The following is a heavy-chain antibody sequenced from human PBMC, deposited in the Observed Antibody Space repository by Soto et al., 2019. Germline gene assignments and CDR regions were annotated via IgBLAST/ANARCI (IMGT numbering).Heavy chain of an antibody. V-gene: IGHV3-48*03. Sequence: GGSLRLSCAASGFTFSNFEMHWVRQAPGKGLEWVSYINTAGSTKYYAESVKGRFTISRDNARNSLFLQMNSLRAEDTAVYYCARDECSNNHCLHAYYSYGLDLWGQGTTVTVSS. D-gene: IGHD2-2*01. J-gene: IGHJ6*02. CDR2: INTAGSTK. CDR3: ARDECSNNHCLHAYYSYGLDL. CDR1: GFTFSNFE.